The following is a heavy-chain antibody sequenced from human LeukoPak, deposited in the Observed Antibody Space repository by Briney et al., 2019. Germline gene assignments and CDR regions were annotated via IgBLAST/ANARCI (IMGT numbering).Heavy chain of an antibody. Sequence: PGGSLRLSCAASGFTFRNAWMSWVRQAPGKGLEWVGRIKSKTDGGTTDYAAPVKGRFTISRDDSKNTLYLQMNSLKTEDTAMYYCTTPARGYSYGYPLAYWGQGTLVTVSS. CDR3: TTPARGYSYGYPLAY. D-gene: IGHD5-18*01. CDR1: GFTFRNAW. CDR2: IKSKTDGGTT. V-gene: IGHV3-15*01. J-gene: IGHJ4*02.